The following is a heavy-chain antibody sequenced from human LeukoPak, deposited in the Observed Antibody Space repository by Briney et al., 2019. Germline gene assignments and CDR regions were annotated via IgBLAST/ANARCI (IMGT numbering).Heavy chain of an antibody. CDR3: VGTYDILTGYTPYFDY. CDR1: GGSISSGSYY. Sequence: PSQTLSLTCTVSGGSISSGSYYWSWIRQPAGKGLEWIGRIYTSGSTNYNPSLKSRVTISVDTSKNQSSLKLSSVTAADTAVYYCVGTYDILTGYTPYFDYWGQGTLVTVSS. J-gene: IGHJ4*02. V-gene: IGHV4-61*02. D-gene: IGHD3-9*01. CDR2: IYTSGST.